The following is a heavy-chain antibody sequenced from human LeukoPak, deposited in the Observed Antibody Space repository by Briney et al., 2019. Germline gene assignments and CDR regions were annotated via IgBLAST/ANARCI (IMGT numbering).Heavy chain of an antibody. CDR1: GFTFTSYS. V-gene: IGHV3-48*01. CDR3: ARDPVVAATGHYYYYMDV. Sequence: GGSLRLSCAASGFTFTSYSMNWVRQAPGKGLEWVSYIGSSSSTIYYADSVKGRFTISRDNAKNSLYLQMNSLRAEDTAVYYCARDPVVAATGHYYYYMDVWGKGTTVTVSS. D-gene: IGHD2-15*01. J-gene: IGHJ6*03. CDR2: IGSSSSTI.